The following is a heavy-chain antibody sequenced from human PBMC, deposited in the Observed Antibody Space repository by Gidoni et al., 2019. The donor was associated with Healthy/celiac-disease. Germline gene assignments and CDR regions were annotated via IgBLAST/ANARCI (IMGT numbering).Heavy chain of an antibody. CDR1: GFAFRSYS. CDR3: ARDGGYSYGSSAFDI. V-gene: IGHV3-21*01. Sequence: EGQLVESGGGLVKPGGYLRLSCAASGFAFRSYSMNWVRQAPGKGLEWVSSISSSSSYIYYADSVKGRFTISRDNAKNSLYLQMNSLRAESTAVYYCARDGGYSYGSSAFDIWGQGTMVTVSS. CDR2: ISSSSSYI. D-gene: IGHD5-18*01. J-gene: IGHJ3*02.